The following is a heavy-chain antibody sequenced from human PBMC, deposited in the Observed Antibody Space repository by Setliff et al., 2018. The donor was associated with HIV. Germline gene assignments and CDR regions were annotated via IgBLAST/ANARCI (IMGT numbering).Heavy chain of an antibody. CDR3: ARKGRYSGYDYDY. CDR1: GESFSGHH. CDR2: INHSGNI. Sequence: NPSETLSLTCAACGESFSGHHYSWIRQSPGKGLEWIGKINHSGNINYNPSLKSRVPISVDTSKNQFSLKLSSVTAADTAVYYCARKGRYSGYDYDYWGQGTLVTVSS. V-gene: IGHV4-34*01. J-gene: IGHJ4*02. D-gene: IGHD5-12*01.